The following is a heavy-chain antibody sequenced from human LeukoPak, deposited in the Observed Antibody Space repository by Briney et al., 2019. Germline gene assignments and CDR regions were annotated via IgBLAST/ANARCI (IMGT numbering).Heavy chain of an antibody. V-gene: IGHV4-59*01. CDR2: IYYSGST. D-gene: IGHD3-22*01. CDR1: GGSISSYY. J-gene: IGHJ3*02. CDR3: ARGDYYDDAFDI. Sequence: PSETLSLTCTVSGGSISSYYWSWIRQPPGKGLEWIGYIYYSGSTNYNPSLKSRVTISVDTPKNQFSLKLSSVTAADTAVYYCARGDYYDDAFDIWGQGTMVTVSS.